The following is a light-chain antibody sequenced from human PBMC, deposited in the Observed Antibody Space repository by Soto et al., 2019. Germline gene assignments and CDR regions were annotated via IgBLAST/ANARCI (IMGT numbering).Light chain of an antibody. J-gene: IGKJ4*01. CDR3: QQYDNWPPLT. CDR1: QSVSSN. V-gene: IGKV3-15*01. CDR2: DAS. Sequence: EIVMTQSPATLSVSPGERATLSCRASQSVSSNLAWYQQNPGQAPRLLIYDASTRATGIPARFSGSGPGTEFTLTISSLQSEDFAVYYCQQYDNWPPLTFGGGTKVEIK.